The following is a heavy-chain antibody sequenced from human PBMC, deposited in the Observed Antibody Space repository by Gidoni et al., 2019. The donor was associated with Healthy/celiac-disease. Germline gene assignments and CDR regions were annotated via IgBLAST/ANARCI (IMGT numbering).Heavy chain of an antibody. D-gene: IGHD3-22*01. V-gene: IGHV2-5*01. J-gene: IGHJ4*02. CDR1: GFSLSTSGVG. CDR3: AHSGDYDSSGYGFDY. CDR2: IYWNDDK. Sequence: QITLKESGPTLVKPTQTLTLTCTVSGFSLSTSGVGVGWIRQPPGKALEWLALIYWNDDKRYSPSLKSRLTITKDTSKNQVVLTMTNMDPVDTATYYCAHSGDYDSSGYGFDYWGQGTLVTVSS.